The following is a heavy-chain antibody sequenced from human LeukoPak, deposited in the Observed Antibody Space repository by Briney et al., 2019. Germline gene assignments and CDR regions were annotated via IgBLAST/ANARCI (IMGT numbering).Heavy chain of an antibody. CDR1: GGSISSYY. CDR2: IYTSGST. D-gene: IGHD5-24*01. J-gene: IGHJ4*02. CDR3: ARSGGYNSPLSY. V-gene: IGHV4-4*07. Sequence: SSETLSLTCTVSGGSISSYYWCWIRQPAGKGLEWIGRIYTSGSTNYNPSLKSRVTMSVDTSKSQFSLRLSSVTAADTAVYYCARSGGYNSPLSYRGQGTLVTVSS.